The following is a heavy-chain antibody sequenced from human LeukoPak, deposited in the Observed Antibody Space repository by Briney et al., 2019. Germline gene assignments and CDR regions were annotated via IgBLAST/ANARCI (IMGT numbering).Heavy chain of an antibody. J-gene: IGHJ4*02. CDR3: ARGGGYSYGYYYFDY. Sequence: PGRSLRLSCAASGFTFSSYAMHWVRQAPGKGLEWVAVISYDGSNKYYADSVKGRFTISRDNSKNTLYLQMNSLRAEDTAVYYCARGGGYSYGYYYFDYWGQGTLVTVSS. D-gene: IGHD5-18*01. V-gene: IGHV3-30*04. CDR2: ISYDGSNK. CDR1: GFTFSSYA.